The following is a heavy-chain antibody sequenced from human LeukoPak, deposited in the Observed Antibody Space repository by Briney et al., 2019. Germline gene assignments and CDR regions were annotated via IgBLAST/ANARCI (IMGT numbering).Heavy chain of an antibody. CDR2: IRFDGTTS. J-gene: IGHJ4*02. Sequence: GGSLRLSCAASRFTFSSYGMHWVRQAPGKGLEWVTFIRFDGTTSSYADSVKGRFTISRDNSKNTLYLNMDSLRAEDTAVYYCAKDGYAYCGGDCPGRLFEYWGQGTLVTVSS. V-gene: IGHV3-30*02. CDR1: RFTFSSYG. D-gene: IGHD2-21*02. CDR3: AKDGYAYCGGDCPGRLFEY.